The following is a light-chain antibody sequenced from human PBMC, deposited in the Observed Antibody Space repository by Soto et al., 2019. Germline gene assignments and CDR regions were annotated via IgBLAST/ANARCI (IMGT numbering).Light chain of an antibody. CDR2: AAS. CDR1: QTIMTY. Sequence: DIQMTQSPSSLPASLGDEVTITCRASQTIMTYLNWYQLKPGKPPRLLIYAASSLQSGVPSRFSGSGSGTEFTLTISSLQPDDFETYYCQHYNSYSEAFGQGTKVDIK. CDR3: QHYNSYSEA. J-gene: IGKJ1*01. V-gene: IGKV1-5*01.